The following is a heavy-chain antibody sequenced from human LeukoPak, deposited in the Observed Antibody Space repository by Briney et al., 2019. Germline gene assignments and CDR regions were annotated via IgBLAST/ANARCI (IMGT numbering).Heavy chain of an antibody. D-gene: IGHD5-12*01. J-gene: IGHJ4*02. Sequence: PSETLSLTCTVSGGSISSYYWSWIRQPPGKGLEWIGYIYYSGSTNYNPSLKSRVTISVDTPKNQFSLKLSSVTAADTAFYYCARSGYDSNYFDYWGQGTLVTVSS. CDR3: ARSGYDSNYFDY. CDR2: IYYSGST. CDR1: GGSISSYY. V-gene: IGHV4-59*01.